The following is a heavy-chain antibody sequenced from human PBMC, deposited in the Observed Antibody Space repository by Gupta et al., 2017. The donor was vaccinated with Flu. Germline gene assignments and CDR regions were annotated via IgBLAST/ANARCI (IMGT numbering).Heavy chain of an antibody. CDR3: ARMVGYSAKQVRLDY. CDR1: GYIFINYD. Sequence: QVQLVQSGAEVKKPGASVKVSCRASGYIFINYDINWVRQAPGQGLEWMGWMNPRRDNTGYAQKFQGRVTMTRDTSTGTAYMELSSLRSEDTAVYYCARMVGYSAKQVRLDYWGQGTLVTVSS. V-gene: IGHV1-8*01. D-gene: IGHD2-8*02. CDR2: MNPRRDNT. J-gene: IGHJ4*02.